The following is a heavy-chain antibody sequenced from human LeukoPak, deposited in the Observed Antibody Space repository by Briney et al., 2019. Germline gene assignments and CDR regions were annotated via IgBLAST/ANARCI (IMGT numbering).Heavy chain of an antibody. V-gene: IGHV4-59*01. Sequence: PSGTLSLTCAGSGGSISSYYWSWIRQPPGKGLEWIGYIYYSGSTNYNPSLKSRVTVSVDTSKNQFSLKLSSVTAADTAVYYCARGRYYYDSSGWGQGTLVTVSS. CDR1: GGSISSYY. CDR2: IYYSGST. CDR3: ARGRYYYDSSG. D-gene: IGHD3-22*01. J-gene: IGHJ4*02.